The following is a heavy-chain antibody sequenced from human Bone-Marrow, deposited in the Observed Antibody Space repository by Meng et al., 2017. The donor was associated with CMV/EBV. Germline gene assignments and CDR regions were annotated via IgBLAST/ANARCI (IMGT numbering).Heavy chain of an antibody. CDR1: GGSVSSGSYY. CDR2: IYYSRST. CDR3: ARDPATYDFWSGYIRRDYYYGMDV. D-gene: IGHD3-3*01. J-gene: IGHJ6*02. V-gene: IGHV4-61*01. Sequence: SETLSLTCTVSGGSVSSGSYYWSWIRQPPGKGLEWIGYIYYSRSTNYNPSLKSRVTISVDTSKNQFSLKLSSVTAADTAVYYRARDPATYDFWSGYIRRDYYYGMDVWGQGTTVAVSS.